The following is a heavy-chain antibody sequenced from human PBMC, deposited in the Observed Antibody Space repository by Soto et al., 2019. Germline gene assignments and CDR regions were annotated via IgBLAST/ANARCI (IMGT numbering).Heavy chain of an antibody. D-gene: IGHD1-20*01. V-gene: IGHV1-69*13. J-gene: IGHJ4*02. CDR1: GGTFSSYA. Sequence: GASVKVSCKASGGTFSSYAISWVRQAPGQGLEWMGGIIPIFGTANYAQKFQGRVTITADESTSTAYMELSSLRSEDTAVYYCASDLTGTTGSYFDYWGQGTLVTVSS. CDR2: IIPIFGTA. CDR3: ASDLTGTTGSYFDY.